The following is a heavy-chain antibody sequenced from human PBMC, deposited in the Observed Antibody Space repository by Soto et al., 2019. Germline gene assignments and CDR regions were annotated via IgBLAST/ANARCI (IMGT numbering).Heavy chain of an antibody. V-gene: IGHV4-34*01. J-gene: IGHJ4*02. CDR1: GGSFSGYY. Sequence: QVQLQQWGAGLLKPSETLSLTCAVYGGSFSGYYWSWIRQPPGKGLEWSREINHSGSTNYNPSLNSRVTIAVDTSKNQFSLKLSSVTAADTAVYYCARNYDFWSGPSLGYWGQGTLVTVSS. D-gene: IGHD3-3*01. CDR2: INHSGST. CDR3: ARNYDFWSGPSLGY.